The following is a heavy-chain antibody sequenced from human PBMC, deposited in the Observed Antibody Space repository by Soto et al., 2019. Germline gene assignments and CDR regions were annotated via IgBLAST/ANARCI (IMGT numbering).Heavy chain of an antibody. V-gene: IGHV3-33*01. CDR2: IWYDGSNK. CDR1: GFTFSSYG. J-gene: IGHJ4*02. CDR3: ARDLDGSSWYFGY. D-gene: IGHD6-13*01. Sequence: QVQLVESGGGVVQPGRSLRLSCAASGFTFSSYGMHWVRQAPGKGLEWVAVIWYDGSNKYYEDSVKGRFTISRDNSKNTLYLQMNSLRAEDTAGYYCARDLDGSSWYFGYWGQGTLVTVSS.